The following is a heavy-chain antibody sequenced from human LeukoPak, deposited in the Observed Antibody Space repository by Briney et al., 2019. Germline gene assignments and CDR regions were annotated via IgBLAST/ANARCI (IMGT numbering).Heavy chain of an antibody. Sequence: PGGSLRLSCAVSGFTDSGYYMSWVRQAPGKGLEWVSIIYSDGSTYYADSVKGRFTISRDNSRNTLYLQMSSLRAEDTAVYYCARDERTGEYGYWGQGTLVTVSS. V-gene: IGHV3-53*01. J-gene: IGHJ4*02. D-gene: IGHD7-27*01. CDR2: IYSDGST. CDR3: ARDERTGEYGY. CDR1: GFTDSGYY.